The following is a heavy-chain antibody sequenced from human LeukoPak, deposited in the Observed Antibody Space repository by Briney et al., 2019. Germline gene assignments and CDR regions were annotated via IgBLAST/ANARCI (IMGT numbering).Heavy chain of an antibody. Sequence: AGRSLRLSCAASGFTFSSYGMHWVRQAPGKGLEWVAVIWYDGSNKYYADSVKGRFTISRDNSKNTLYLQMNSLRAEDTAVYYCARDQNEILTGDGWFFDLWGRGTLVTVSS. V-gene: IGHV3-33*01. D-gene: IGHD3-9*01. J-gene: IGHJ2*01. CDR3: ARDQNEILTGDGWFFDL. CDR2: IWYDGSNK. CDR1: GFTFSSYG.